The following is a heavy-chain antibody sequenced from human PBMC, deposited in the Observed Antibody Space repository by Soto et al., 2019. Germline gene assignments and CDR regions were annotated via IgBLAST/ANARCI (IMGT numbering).Heavy chain of an antibody. Sequence: QLQLQESGPGLVKPSETLSLTCTVSGGSISSSSYYWGWIRQPPGKGLEWIGSIYYSGSTYYNPSLKSRVTISVDTSKNQFSLKLSSVTAADTAVYYCARHEGSLQLWLFDYWGQGTLVTVSS. V-gene: IGHV4-39*01. CDR1: GGSISSSSYY. CDR2: IYYSGST. CDR3: ARHEGSLQLWLFDY. D-gene: IGHD5-18*01. J-gene: IGHJ4*02.